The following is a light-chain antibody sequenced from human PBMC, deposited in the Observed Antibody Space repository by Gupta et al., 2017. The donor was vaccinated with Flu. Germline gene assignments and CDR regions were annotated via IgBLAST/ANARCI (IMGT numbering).Light chain of an antibody. CDR2: EDS. CDR3: FSTDNSGNHRL. Sequence: SYELTQPPSVPVSPGQTARITCSGDALQKKYAYWYQQKSGQAPVLVIYEDSKRPSGIPARFSGSTSGTMASLTISEAQVEDEADYYCFSTDNSGNHRLFGGGTKLTVL. J-gene: IGLJ3*02. CDR1: ALQKKY. V-gene: IGLV3-10*01.